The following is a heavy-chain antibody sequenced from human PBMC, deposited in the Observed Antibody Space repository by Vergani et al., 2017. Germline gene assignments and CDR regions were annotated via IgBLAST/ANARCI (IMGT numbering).Heavy chain of an antibody. J-gene: IGHJ5*02. CDR1: GGSISSYY. V-gene: IGHV4-4*07. CDR3: ARDTTPYMYSSSWYAYNWFDP. Sequence: QVQLQESGPGLVKPSETLSLTCTVSGGSISSYYWSWIRQPAGKGLEWIGRIYTSGSTNYNPSLKSRVTMSVETSKNQFSLKLSSVTAADTAVYYCARDTTPYMYSSSWYAYNWFDPWGQGTLVTVSS. CDR2: IYTSGST. D-gene: IGHD6-13*01.